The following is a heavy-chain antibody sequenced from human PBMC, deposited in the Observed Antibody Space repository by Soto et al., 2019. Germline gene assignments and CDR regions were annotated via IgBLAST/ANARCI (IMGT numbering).Heavy chain of an antibody. CDR2: ISAYNGNT. CDR1: GYTFTSYY. D-gene: IGHD6-13*01. CDR3: ARERKGRIAAARLFDY. Sequence: GASVKVSCKASGYTFTSYYMHWVRQAPGQGLEWMGWISAYNGNTNYAQKLQGRVTMTTDTSTSTAYMELRSLRSDDTAVYYCARERKGRIAAARLFDYWGQGTLVTVSS. J-gene: IGHJ4*02. V-gene: IGHV1-18*04.